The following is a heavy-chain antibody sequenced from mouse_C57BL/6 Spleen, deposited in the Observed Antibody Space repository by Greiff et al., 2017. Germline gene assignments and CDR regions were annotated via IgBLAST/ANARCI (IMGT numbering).Heavy chain of an antibody. CDR2: ISDGGSYT. J-gene: IGHJ2*01. CDR3: AREGVPYYFDY. V-gene: IGHV5-4*01. Sequence: EVQLVESGGGLVKPGGSLKLSCAASGFTFSSYAMSWVRQTPEKRLEWVATISDGGSYTYYPDNVKGRFTISRDNAKNNLYLQMSHLKSEDTAMYYCAREGVPYYFDYWGQGTTLTVSS. D-gene: IGHD2-14*01. CDR1: GFTFSSYA.